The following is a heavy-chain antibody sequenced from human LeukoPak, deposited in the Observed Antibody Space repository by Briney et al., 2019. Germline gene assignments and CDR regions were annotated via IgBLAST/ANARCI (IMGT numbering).Heavy chain of an antibody. CDR2: VSRTGSTK. V-gene: IGHV3-23*01. D-gene: IGHD4-23*01. Sequence: GGSLRLSCVASGFTFSSFALDWVRQAPGRGLEWISVVSRTGSTKYYADSVKGRFTISRDNSKNTLYLQMNSLRAEDTAVYYCAKRSPWTTVVTPGYYFDYWGQGTLVTVSS. CDR1: GFTFSSFA. CDR3: AKRSPWTTVVTPGYYFDY. J-gene: IGHJ4*02.